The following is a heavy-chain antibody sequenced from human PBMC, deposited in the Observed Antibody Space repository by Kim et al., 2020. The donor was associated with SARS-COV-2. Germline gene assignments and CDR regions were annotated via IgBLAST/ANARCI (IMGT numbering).Heavy chain of an antibody. CDR3: AKAEAAGDYFDY. V-gene: IGHV3-9*01. Sequence: GYADSVKGRFTISRDNAKNSLYLQMNSLRAEDTALYYCAKAEAAGDYFDYWGQGTLVTVSS. J-gene: IGHJ4*02. D-gene: IGHD2-15*01.